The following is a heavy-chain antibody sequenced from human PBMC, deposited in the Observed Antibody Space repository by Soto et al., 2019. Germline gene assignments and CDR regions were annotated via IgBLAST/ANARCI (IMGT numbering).Heavy chain of an antibody. D-gene: IGHD1-26*01. J-gene: IGHJ4*02. V-gene: IGHV4-39*01. Sequence: SETLSLTCTVSGDSITSRSHYWGWIRQPQGKGLEWIASIYYGGSSYYNPSLKSRVTISVDTSNNKFSLTLSSVTAADTAVYYCVRHLGAGFFGDSGPDYWGQGILVTVS. CDR1: GDSITSRSHY. CDR2: IYYGGSS. CDR3: VRHLGAGFFGDSGPDY.